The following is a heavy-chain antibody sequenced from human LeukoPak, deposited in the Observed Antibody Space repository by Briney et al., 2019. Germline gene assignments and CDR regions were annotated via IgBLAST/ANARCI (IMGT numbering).Heavy chain of an antibody. Sequence: SQTLSLTCTVSGGSISSGGYYWSWIRQPPGKGLEWIGYIYHSGSTYYNPSLKSRVTISVDRSKNQFSLKLNSVTTADTAVYYCTRGAGWLIDYWGQGILVTVSS. V-gene: IGHV4-30-2*01. CDR2: IYHSGST. CDR3: TRGAGWLIDY. CDR1: GGSISSGGYY. D-gene: IGHD3-16*01. J-gene: IGHJ4*02.